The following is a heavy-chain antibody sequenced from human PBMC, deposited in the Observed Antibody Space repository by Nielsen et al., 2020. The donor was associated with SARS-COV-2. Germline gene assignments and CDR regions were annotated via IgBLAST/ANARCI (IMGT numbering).Heavy chain of an antibody. Sequence: GESLKISCAASGFTFSDYYMSWIRQAPGKGLEWVSYISSSSRTIFYADSVKGRFTISRDNANNSLYLQMNSLRAEDTAVYYCVTLQADFYSYYYFDVWGKGTTVTVSS. CDR3: VTLQADFYSYYYFDV. CDR2: ISSSSRTI. V-gene: IGHV3-11*04. D-gene: IGHD3-3*01. CDR1: GFTFSDYY. J-gene: IGHJ6*03.